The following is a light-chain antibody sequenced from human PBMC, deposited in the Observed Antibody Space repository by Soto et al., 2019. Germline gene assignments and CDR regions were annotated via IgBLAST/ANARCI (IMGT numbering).Light chain of an antibody. Sequence: QSALTQPASVSGSPGQSITISCSGTSSDVGAHDFVSWYQHHPDKAPKVIIFEVTKRPSGVSDRFSGSKTGNTASLTISGLQAEDEADYYCNSYTPSKTVMFGGGTKVTVL. CDR1: SSDVGAHDF. CDR3: NSYTPSKTVM. J-gene: IGLJ3*02. V-gene: IGLV2-14*01. CDR2: EVT.